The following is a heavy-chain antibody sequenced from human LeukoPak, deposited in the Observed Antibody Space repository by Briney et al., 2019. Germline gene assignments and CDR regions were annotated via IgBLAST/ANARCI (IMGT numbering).Heavy chain of an antibody. CDR1: GGPFMNHA. V-gene: IGHV1-69*05. CDR3: ARQITAAIGVGYFDY. Sequence: SVKVSCKASGGPFMNHAISWVRQAPGQGLEWMGGIIPVFGTPNYAQKFQGRVTITTAESTNTAYMELSSLRSEDTAVYYCARQITAAIGVGYFDYWGQGTLVTVSS. CDR2: IIPVFGTP. D-gene: IGHD2-2*02. J-gene: IGHJ4*02.